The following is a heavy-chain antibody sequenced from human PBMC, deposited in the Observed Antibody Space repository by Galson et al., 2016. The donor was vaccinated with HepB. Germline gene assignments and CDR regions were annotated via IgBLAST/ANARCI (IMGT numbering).Heavy chain of an antibody. CDR2: IGSAGAT. CDR1: GFTFSNYD. Sequence: SLRLSCAASGFTFSNYDMHWVRQSPAKGLEWVSGIGSAGATNYVDAVKGQFTISRENTTNSLYLPMNSLRAGDTAIYYCARGRRSLGFDYWGQGTLVTVSS. D-gene: IGHD1-14*01. V-gene: IGHV3-13*01. CDR3: ARGRRSLGFDY. J-gene: IGHJ4*02.